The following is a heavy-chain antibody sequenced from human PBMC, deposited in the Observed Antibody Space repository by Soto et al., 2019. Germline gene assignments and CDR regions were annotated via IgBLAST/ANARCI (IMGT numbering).Heavy chain of an antibody. D-gene: IGHD4-17*01. CDR2: IIPIFGTA. Sequence: QVQLVQSGAEVKKPGSSVKVSCKASGGTFSSYAISWVRQAPGQGLEWMGGIIPIFGTANYAQKFQGRVTITADESTSTAYMELSSLRSEDTAVYYCAGGPTIPRYGKPPSFDYWGQGTLVTVSS. J-gene: IGHJ4*02. V-gene: IGHV1-69*12. CDR3: AGGPTIPRYGKPPSFDY. CDR1: GGTFSSYA.